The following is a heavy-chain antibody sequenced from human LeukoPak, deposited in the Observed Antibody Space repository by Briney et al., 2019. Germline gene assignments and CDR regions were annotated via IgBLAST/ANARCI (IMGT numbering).Heavy chain of an antibody. CDR1: GFTFNSYT. D-gene: IGHD3-22*01. J-gene: IGHJ6*04. Sequence: GGSLRLSCAASGFTFNSYTMNWVRQAPGEGRGWVSCVSKSSDYIYYAASVRGRFTISRDNAKNLVYLEMNSLRAEDTGVYYCAREEDSRAIRTSDGLDVWGEGTTVTVSS. CDR3: AREEDSRAIRTSDGLDV. V-gene: IGHV3-21*01. CDR2: VSKSSDYI.